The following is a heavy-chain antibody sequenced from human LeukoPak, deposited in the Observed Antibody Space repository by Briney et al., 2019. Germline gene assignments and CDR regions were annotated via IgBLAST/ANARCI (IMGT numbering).Heavy chain of an antibody. D-gene: IGHD3-22*01. V-gene: IGHV1-69*05. J-gene: IGHJ4*02. CDR2: IIPIFGTA. Sequence: SVKVSCKASRGTFSSYAISWVRQAPGQGLEWMGRIIPIFGTANYAQKFQGRVTITTDESTSTAYMELSSLRSEDTAVYYCAREFSRRTYYYDSSGYLGYWGQGTLVTASS. CDR1: RGTFSSYA. CDR3: AREFSRRTYYYDSSGYLGY.